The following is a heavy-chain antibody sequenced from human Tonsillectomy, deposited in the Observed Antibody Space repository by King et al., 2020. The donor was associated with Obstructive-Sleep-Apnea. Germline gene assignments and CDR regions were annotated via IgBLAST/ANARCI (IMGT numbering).Heavy chain of an antibody. CDR3: ARVYIAAAGHTLDY. CDR1: GFTFSRYS. CDR2: ISRSSTFI. V-gene: IGHV3-21*01. Sequence: DVQLVESGGGLVKPGGSLRLSCAASGFTFSRYSINWVRQASGKGLEWVSSISRSSTFINYADSVNGRFTISRDNDKNSMYLQMNSLRAEETAVYYCARVYIAAAGHTLDYWGQGTLVTVSS. J-gene: IGHJ4*02. D-gene: IGHD6-13*01.